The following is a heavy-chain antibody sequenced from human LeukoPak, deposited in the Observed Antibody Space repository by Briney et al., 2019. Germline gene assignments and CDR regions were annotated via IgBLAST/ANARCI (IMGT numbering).Heavy chain of an antibody. CDR1: GGSISSGSYY. J-gene: IGHJ6*03. CDR3: ARYQADIVVVPAALDYYYMDV. Sequence: ASETLSLTCTVSGGSISSGSYYWSWMRQPARKGVEWIGRIYTSGSTNYNPSLKSRVTISVDTSKNQFSLKLSSVTAADTAVYYCARYQADIVVVPAALDYYYMDVWGKGTTVTVSS. V-gene: IGHV4-61*02. D-gene: IGHD2-2*01. CDR2: IYTSGST.